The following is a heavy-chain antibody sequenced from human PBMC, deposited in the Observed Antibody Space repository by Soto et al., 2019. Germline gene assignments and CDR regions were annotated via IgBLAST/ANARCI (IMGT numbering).Heavy chain of an antibody. J-gene: IGHJ2*01. Sequence: QVQLVQSGAVVKKPGASVTVSCKTSGYPLTAFYIHWVRQAPGRGLEWMAWINPHTGATNTTLTFQGRVTMTRDTSINTAFMELTRLSSDDTAVYYCAREGGAAPGARREWYLDFWGRGTLVSVAS. V-gene: IGHV1-2*02. CDR2: INPHTGAT. CDR3: AREGGAAPGARREWYLDF. D-gene: IGHD6-25*01. CDR1: GYPLTAFY.